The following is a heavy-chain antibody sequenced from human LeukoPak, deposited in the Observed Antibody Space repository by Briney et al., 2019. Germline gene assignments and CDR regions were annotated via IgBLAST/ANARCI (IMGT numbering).Heavy chain of an antibody. J-gene: IGHJ4*02. CDR1: GFTFSDYY. Sequence: PGGCLRLSCAASGFTFSDYYMSWIRQAPGKGLEWVSYISSSSSYTNYADSVKGRFTISRDNAKNSLYLQMNSLRAEDTAVYYCAREAFQGSQGDYWGQGTLVTVSS. D-gene: IGHD1-26*01. V-gene: IGHV3-11*06. CDR2: ISSSSSYT. CDR3: AREAFQGSQGDY.